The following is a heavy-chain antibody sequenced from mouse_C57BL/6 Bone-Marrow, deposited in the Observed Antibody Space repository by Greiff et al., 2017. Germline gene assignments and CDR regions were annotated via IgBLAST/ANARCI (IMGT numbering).Heavy chain of an antibody. V-gene: IGHV1-85*01. CDR3: ARSPFDY. CDR1: GYTFTSYD. CDR2: IYPRDGST. J-gene: IGHJ2*01. Sequence: QVQLQQSGAELMKPGASVTLSCKASGYTFTSYDINWVKQRPGQGLEWIGWIYPRDGSTKYNEKFKGKATLTVDTSSSTAYMELHSLTSEDSAVYFCARSPFDYGGQGTTLTVPS.